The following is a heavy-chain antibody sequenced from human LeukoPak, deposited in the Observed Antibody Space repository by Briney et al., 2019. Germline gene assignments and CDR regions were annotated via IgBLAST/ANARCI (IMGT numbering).Heavy chain of an antibody. Sequence: SETLCLTCAVSGGSISSYYWTWIRQPPGKGLEWIGYISYSGTTKYNPSLDGRVTISVDTSKNQFSLKLSSVTAADTAVYYCARQEGIIGTTDWFDPWGQGILVTVSS. D-gene: IGHD1-7*01. CDR3: ARQEGIIGTTDWFDP. V-gene: IGHV4-59*08. CDR2: ISYSGTT. J-gene: IGHJ5*02. CDR1: GGSISSYY.